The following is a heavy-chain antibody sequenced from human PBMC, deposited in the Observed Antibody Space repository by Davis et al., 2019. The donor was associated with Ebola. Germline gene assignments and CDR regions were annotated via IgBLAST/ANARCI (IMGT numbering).Heavy chain of an antibody. J-gene: IGHJ4*02. CDR1: GFTFSSYA. V-gene: IGHV3-23*01. CDR3: AKEEGGYYFDY. Sequence: GEPLKTSCAASGFTFSSYAMSWVRQAPGKGLEWVSAISGSVDSTYYADSVKGRFTISRDNSKNTLYLQMNSLRAEDTAVYYCAKEEGGYYFDYWGQGTLVTVSS. CDR2: ISGSVDST. D-gene: IGHD3-16*01.